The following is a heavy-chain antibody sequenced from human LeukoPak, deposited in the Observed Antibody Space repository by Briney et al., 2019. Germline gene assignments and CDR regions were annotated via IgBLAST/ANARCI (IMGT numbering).Heavy chain of an antibody. Sequence: PGGSLRLSCAASGFTFSSYWMSWVRQAPGKGLEWVANIKQDGSEKYYVDSVKGRFTISRDNAKNSLYLQMNSLRAEDTAVYYCARDTRYNWNYGLWDYWGQGTLVTVSS. J-gene: IGHJ4*02. CDR3: ARDTRYNWNYGLWDY. CDR2: IKQDGSEK. D-gene: IGHD1-7*01. V-gene: IGHV3-7*01. CDR1: GFTFSSYW.